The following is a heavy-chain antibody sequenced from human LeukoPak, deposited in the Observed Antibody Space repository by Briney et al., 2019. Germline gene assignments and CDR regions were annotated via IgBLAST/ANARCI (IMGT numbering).Heavy chain of an antibody. D-gene: IGHD5-18*01. V-gene: IGHV1-18*01. CDR3: ARCPRWIQLWLPDY. J-gene: IGHJ4*02. CDR2: ISAYNGNT. Sequence: ASVKVSCKASGYTFTSYGISWVRQAPGQGLEWMGWISAYNGNTNYAQKLQGRVTMTTDASTSTAYMELRSLRSDDTAVYYCARCPRWIQLWLPDYWGQGTLVTVSS. CDR1: GYTFTSYG.